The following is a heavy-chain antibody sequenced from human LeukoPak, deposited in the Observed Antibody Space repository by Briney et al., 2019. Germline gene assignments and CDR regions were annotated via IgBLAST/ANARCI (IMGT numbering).Heavy chain of an antibody. V-gene: IGHV3-74*01. J-gene: IGHJ4*02. Sequence: PGGSLRLSCAASGFTFSSYWMHWVRQAPAKGLVWFSRINSDGSSTSYADSVKGQFTISRDNAKNTLYLQMNSLRAEDTAVYYCARGIRMVAPGYWGQGTLVTVSS. CDR3: ARGIRMVAPGY. CDR2: INSDGSST. D-gene: IGHD4/OR15-4a*01. CDR1: GFTFSSYW.